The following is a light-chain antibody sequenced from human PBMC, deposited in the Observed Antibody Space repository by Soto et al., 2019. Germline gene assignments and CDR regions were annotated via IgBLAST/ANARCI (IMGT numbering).Light chain of an antibody. Sequence: EMVITQSPVTLSVSPGERATLSCRASQSVSSNLAWYQQKPGQAPRLLIYGASTRATGIPARFSGSGSGTEFTLTISSLQSEDFAVYYCQQYNDWLTFGGGTKVEIK. CDR1: QSVSSN. J-gene: IGKJ4*01. CDR2: GAS. V-gene: IGKV3-15*01. CDR3: QQYNDWLT.